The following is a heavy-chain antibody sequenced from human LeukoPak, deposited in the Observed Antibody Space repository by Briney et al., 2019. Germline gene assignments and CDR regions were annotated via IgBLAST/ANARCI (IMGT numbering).Heavy chain of an antibody. CDR2: IYYSGST. J-gene: IGHJ4*02. CDR1: GDSMSGGGYY. Sequence: SETLSLTCTVSGDSMSGGGYYWNWIRQHPGKGLEWIGTIYYSGSTYYNPSLKSRVTISVDTSKNQFSLKLSSVTAADTAVYFCARGGTLRTFDYWGQGTLVTVSS. V-gene: IGHV4-39*01. CDR3: ARGGTLRTFDY. D-gene: IGHD3-16*01.